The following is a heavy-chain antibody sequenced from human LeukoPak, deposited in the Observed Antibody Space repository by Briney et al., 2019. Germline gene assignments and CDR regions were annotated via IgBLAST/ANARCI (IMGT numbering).Heavy chain of an antibody. J-gene: IGHJ4*02. CDR2: ISYDGSNK. CDR1: GFTFSSYG. Sequence: GESLRLSCAASGFTFSSYGMHWVRQAPGKGLEWVAVISYDGSNKYYADSVKGRFTISRDNSKNTLYLQMNSLRAEDTAVYYCAKDDNYYGSGSYVIDYWGQGTLVTVSS. CDR3: AKDDNYYGSGSYVIDY. V-gene: IGHV3-30*18. D-gene: IGHD3-10*01.